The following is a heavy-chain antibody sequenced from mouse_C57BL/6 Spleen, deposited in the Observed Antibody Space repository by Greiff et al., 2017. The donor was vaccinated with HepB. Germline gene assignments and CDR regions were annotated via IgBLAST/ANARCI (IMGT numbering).Heavy chain of an antibody. CDR1: GYAFSSYW. D-gene: IGHD2-10*01. J-gene: IGHJ1*03. CDR3: ARSYYGNYGYFDV. V-gene: IGHV1-80*01. Sequence: VQLQQSGAELVKPGASVKISCKASGYAFSSYWMNWVKQRPGKGLEWIGQIYPGDGDTNYNGKFKGKATLTADKSSSTAYMQLSSLTSEDSAVYFCARSYYGNYGYFDVWGTGTTVTVSS. CDR2: IYPGDGDT.